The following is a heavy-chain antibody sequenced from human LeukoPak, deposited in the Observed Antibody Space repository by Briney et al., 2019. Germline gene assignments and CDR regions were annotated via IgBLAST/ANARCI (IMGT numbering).Heavy chain of an antibody. J-gene: IGHJ5*02. CDR1: GYTFTSYG. CDR2: ISAYNGNT. CDR3: AVRVYGEYWFDP. V-gene: IGHV1-18*01. Sequence: ASVKVSCKASGYTFTSYGISWVRQAPGQGLEWMGLISAYNGNTNYAQKLQGRVTMTTDTSTSTADMELRSLRSDDTAVYYCAVRVYGEYWFDPWGQGTLVTVSS. D-gene: IGHD2-8*01.